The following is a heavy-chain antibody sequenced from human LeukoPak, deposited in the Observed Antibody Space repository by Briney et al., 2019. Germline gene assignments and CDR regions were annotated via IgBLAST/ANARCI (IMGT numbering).Heavy chain of an antibody. Sequence: GGSLRLSCAASGFTVSTIYTTWVRQAPGKGLEWVSVIYTDDTTYYAGSVRGRFTISRDSFKNTLYLHMTSVRAEDTAVYYCAKGGMVRGPLPYYNMDVWGQGTTVTVSS. V-gene: IGHV3-53*01. CDR3: AKGGMVRGPLPYYNMDV. CDR1: GFTVSTIY. D-gene: IGHD3-10*01. CDR2: IYTDDTT. J-gene: IGHJ6*02.